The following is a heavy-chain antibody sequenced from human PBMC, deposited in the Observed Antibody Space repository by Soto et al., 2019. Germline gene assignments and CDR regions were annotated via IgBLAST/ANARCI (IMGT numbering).Heavy chain of an antibody. J-gene: IGHJ6*02. Sequence: ASVKVSCKASGYTFTSYYMHWVRQAPGQGLEWMGIINPSGGSTSYAQKFQGRVTMTRDTSTSTVYMELSSLRSEDTAVYYCARDLLEVTFLTGGGMEVWGQGTTVTVSS. CDR3: ARDLLEVTFLTGGGMEV. V-gene: IGHV1-46*01. D-gene: IGHD2-21*02. CDR2: INPSGGST. CDR1: GYTFTSYY.